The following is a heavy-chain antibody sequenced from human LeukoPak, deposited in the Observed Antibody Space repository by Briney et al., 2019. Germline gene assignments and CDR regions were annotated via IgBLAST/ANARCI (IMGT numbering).Heavy chain of an antibody. CDR2: VYNRGTT. D-gene: IGHD7-27*01. CDR3: ATNTGTVFDY. CDR1: GGSISSSY. V-gene: IGHV4-59*01. J-gene: IGHJ4*02. Sequence: SETLSLTCTVSGGSISSSYWTWIRQPPGKGLEWIGHVYNRGTTNYNPSLRSRVTISLEMSKHQFSLNVTSVTAADTAVYYCATNTGTVFDYWGQGALVTVSS.